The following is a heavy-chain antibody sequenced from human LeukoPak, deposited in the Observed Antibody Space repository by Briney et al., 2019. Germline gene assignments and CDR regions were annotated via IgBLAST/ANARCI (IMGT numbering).Heavy chain of an antibody. D-gene: IGHD3-22*01. J-gene: IGHJ4*02. V-gene: IGHV3-66*01. CDR1: GFTVSSNY. CDR3: ARDPDPHYYDSSGDAY. Sequence: GGSLRLSCAASGFTVSSNYMSWVRQAPGEGLEWVSVIYSGVSTYYADSVKGRFTISRDNSKNTLYLQMKSLRAEDTAVYYCARDPDPHYYDSSGDAYWGEGTLVTVSS. CDR2: IYSGVST.